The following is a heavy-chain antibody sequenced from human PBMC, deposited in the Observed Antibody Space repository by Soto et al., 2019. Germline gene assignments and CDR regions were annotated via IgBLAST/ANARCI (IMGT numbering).Heavy chain of an antibody. CDR1: GGSIISYY. CDR3: ARLSLIQRYDFWSGYPNDAFDI. Sequence: SETLSLTCTVSGGSIISYYWSWILQPPGKGLEWIGYIYYSGSTNYNPSLKSRVTISVDTSKNQFSLKLSSVTAADTAVYYCARLSLIQRYDFWSGYPNDAFDIWGQGTMVTVSS. J-gene: IGHJ3*02. V-gene: IGHV4-59*08. CDR2: IYYSGST. D-gene: IGHD3-3*01.